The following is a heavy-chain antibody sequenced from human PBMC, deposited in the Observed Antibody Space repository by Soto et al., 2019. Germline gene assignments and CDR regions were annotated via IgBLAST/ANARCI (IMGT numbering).Heavy chain of an antibody. V-gene: IGHV1-2*04. J-gene: IGHJ6*02. CDR2: INPNSGGT. CDR1: GYTFTGEY. CDR3: ARAPPGDIAAAGDRYYYYYYGMDV. D-gene: IGHD6-13*01. Sequence: GAPVTGSCKASGYTFTGEYMDWVRQAPGQGIERMGWINPNSGGTNYAQKFQGWVTMTRDTSISTAYMELSRLRSDDTAVYYCARAPPGDIAAAGDRYYYYYYGMDVWGQGTTVTVSS.